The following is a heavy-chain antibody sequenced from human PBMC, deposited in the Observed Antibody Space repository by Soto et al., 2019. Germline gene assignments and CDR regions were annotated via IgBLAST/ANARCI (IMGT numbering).Heavy chain of an antibody. V-gene: IGHV3-23*01. J-gene: IGHJ4*02. Sequence: EVQLLESGGGLVQPGGSLRLSCAASGFMFSSYVMNWVRQAPGKGLEWVSSITDNGGSTYYADSVKGRFTISRDNSKNTLYLQMNSLRADDTAVYYCAKDICGPCSCYNDYWGQGTLVTVSP. CDR3: AKDICGPCSCYNDY. D-gene: IGHD2-15*01. CDR1: GFMFSSYV. CDR2: ITDNGGST.